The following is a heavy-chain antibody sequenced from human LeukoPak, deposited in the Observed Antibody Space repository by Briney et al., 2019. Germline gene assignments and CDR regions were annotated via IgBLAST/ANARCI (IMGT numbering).Heavy chain of an antibody. V-gene: IGHV3-48*04. CDR2: VGISSGNT. D-gene: IGHD5-12*01. J-gene: IGHJ4*02. CDR1: GFTLSDYS. CDR3: ARDHRYAFDN. Sequence: GGSLRLSCAASGFTLSDYSMNWVRQAPGKGLEWISYVGISSGNTKYADSVKGRFTISGDSAKNSVFLQMNSLRVEDTAVYYCARDHRYAFDNWGQGTLVTVSS.